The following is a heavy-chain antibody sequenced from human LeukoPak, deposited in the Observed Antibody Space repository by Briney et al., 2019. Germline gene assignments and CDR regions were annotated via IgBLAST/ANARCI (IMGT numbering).Heavy chain of an antibody. V-gene: IGHV4-59*01. CDR2: IYYSGSI. J-gene: IGHJ3*02. CDR1: GGSISSYY. Sequence: PSGTLSLTCTVSGGSISSYYWSWIRQPPGKGLEWIGYIYYSGSINYNPSLKSRVTISVDTSKNQFSLKLSSVTAADTAVYYCARTRRFDAFDMWGQGTMVTVSS. CDR3: ARTRRFDAFDM.